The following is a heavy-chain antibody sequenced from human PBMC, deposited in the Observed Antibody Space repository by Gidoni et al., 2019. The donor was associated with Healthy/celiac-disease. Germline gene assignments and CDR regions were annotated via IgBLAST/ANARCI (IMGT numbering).Heavy chain of an antibody. J-gene: IGHJ6*02. CDR1: GYTFTSYA. Sequence: QVQLVQSGAEVKKPVASAKASCKASGYTFTSYAMHWVRQAPGQRLEWMGWINAGNGNTKYSQKFQSRVTITRDTSASTAYMELSSLGSEDTAVYYCAGGHMQGRGYYYYGMDVWGQGTTVTVSS. CDR3: AGGHMQGRGYYYYGMDV. D-gene: IGHD2-2*01. CDR2: INAGNGNT. V-gene: IGHV1-3*01.